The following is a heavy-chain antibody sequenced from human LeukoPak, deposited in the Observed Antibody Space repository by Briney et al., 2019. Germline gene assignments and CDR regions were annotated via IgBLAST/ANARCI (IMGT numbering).Heavy chain of an antibody. J-gene: IGHJ4*02. Sequence: GGSLRLSCAASGFTFRNFWMYWVRQVPGKGLFWVSRINTDGSGTAYAEPVKGRFTISRDNAKNSLYLQMNSLRAEDTAVYYCARVEYWGFGPDRGGDGTFDYWGQGTLVTVSS. CDR1: GFTFRNFW. CDR2: INTDGSGT. D-gene: IGHD7-27*01. V-gene: IGHV3-74*01. CDR3: ARVEYWGFGPDRGGDGTFDY.